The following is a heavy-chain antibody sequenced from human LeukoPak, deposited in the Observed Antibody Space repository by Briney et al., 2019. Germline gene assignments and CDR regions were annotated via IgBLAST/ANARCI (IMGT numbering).Heavy chain of an antibody. CDR2: INTNSGGT. CDR3: ARDSSSWYHTSQPPDY. Sequence: ASLKVSCKASGYTFTGYYMHWVRQAPGQRLEWMGWINTNSGGTNYAQKFQGRVTMTRDTSISTAYMELSRLRSDDTAVYYCARDSSSWYHTSQPPDYWGQGTLVTVSS. J-gene: IGHJ4*02. V-gene: IGHV1-2*02. CDR1: GYTFTGYY. D-gene: IGHD6-13*01.